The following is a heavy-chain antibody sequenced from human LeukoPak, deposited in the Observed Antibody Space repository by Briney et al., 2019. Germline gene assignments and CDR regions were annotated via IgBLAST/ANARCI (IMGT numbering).Heavy chain of an antibody. J-gene: IGHJ4*02. CDR2: IRYDGSNM. Sequence: GGSLRLTCAASGLTFSNYAMHWVRQAPGKGLEWVALIRYDGSNMFYSDSVKGRFTVSRDNSKNTLYLQMNSLRAEDTAVYYCARDVARGWSYYFDYWGQGTLVTVSS. CDR3: ARDVARGWSYYFDY. V-gene: IGHV3-30*02. CDR1: GLTFSNYA. D-gene: IGHD6-19*01.